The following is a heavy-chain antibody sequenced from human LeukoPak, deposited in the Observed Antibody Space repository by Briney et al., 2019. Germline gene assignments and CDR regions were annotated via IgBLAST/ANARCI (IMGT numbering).Heavy chain of an antibody. Sequence: PGGSLRLSCAASGFTFSSYAMSWVRQAPGKGLEWVAVISYDGSNKYYADSVKGRFTISRDNSKNTLYLQMNSLRAEDTAVYYCARVYGYLVPFDYWGQGTLVTVSS. J-gene: IGHJ4*02. CDR2: ISYDGSNK. CDR3: ARVYGYLVPFDY. D-gene: IGHD6-13*01. V-gene: IGHV3-30-3*01. CDR1: GFTFSSYA.